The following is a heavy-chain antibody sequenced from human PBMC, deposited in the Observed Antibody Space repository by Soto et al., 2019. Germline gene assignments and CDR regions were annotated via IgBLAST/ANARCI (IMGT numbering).Heavy chain of an antibody. V-gene: IGHV4-39*01. CDR1: GGPIDTGAHY. J-gene: IGHJ3*01. D-gene: IGHD2-15*01. CDR3: ARRGLRLPDISVGALDV. Sequence: PSETLSLTCNVSGGPIDTGAHYWDWIRQPPGKGLEWIGSIYYSGSTYYRSSLKSRLTLSVDTAKNQFSMKLKSATAADTAVYFCARRGLRLPDISVGALDVWGQGTLVTVS. CDR2: IYYSGST.